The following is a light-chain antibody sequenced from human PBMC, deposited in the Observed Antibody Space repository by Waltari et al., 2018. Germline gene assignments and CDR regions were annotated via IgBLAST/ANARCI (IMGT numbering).Light chain of an antibody. CDR2: AAS. J-gene: IGKJ5*01. CDR3: QQSYSTLSIT. Sequence: DIQMTQSPSSLSASVGDRVTITCRASQSISSYLNWYQQKPGKAPKLLIYAASSLQSGVPSRVSSSGAATDFTLIISSLQPEDFATYYCQQSYSTLSITFGQGTRLEIK. V-gene: IGKV1-39*01. CDR1: QSISSY.